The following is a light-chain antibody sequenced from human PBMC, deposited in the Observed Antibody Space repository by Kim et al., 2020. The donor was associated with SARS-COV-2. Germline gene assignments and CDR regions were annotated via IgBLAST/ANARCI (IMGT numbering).Light chain of an antibody. Sequence: PASISFRSSQSLVYSDGNIYLNWFHQRPGQSPRRLIYKVSNRDSGVPERFSGSGSGTDFTLHISRVEAEDVGVYYCMQGTHWPFTFGPGTKVDIK. J-gene: IGKJ3*01. V-gene: IGKV2-30*01. CDR2: KVS. CDR3: MQGTHWPFT. CDR1: QSLVYSDGNIY.